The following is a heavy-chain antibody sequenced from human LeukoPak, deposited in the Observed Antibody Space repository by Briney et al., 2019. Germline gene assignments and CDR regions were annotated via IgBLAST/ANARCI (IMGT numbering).Heavy chain of an antibody. CDR3: ARVEDIVVVPAAWFDP. Sequence: ASVKVSCTASGYTFTSYGISWVRQAPGQGLEWMGWISAYNGNTNYAQKLQGRVTMTTDTSTSTACMELRSLRSDDTAVYYCARVEDIVVVPAAWFDPWGQGTLVTVSS. CDR1: GYTFTSYG. CDR2: ISAYNGNT. J-gene: IGHJ5*02. D-gene: IGHD2-2*01. V-gene: IGHV1-18*01.